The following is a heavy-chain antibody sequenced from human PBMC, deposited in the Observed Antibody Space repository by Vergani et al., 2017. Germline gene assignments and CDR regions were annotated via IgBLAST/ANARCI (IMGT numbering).Heavy chain of an antibody. D-gene: IGHD3-3*01. J-gene: IGHJ6*02. V-gene: IGHV3-21*01. CDR3: AGGRNDFWSGYRSEGMDV. CDR2: ISSSSSYI. Sequence: EVQLVESGGGLVKPGGSLRLSCAASGFTFSSYSMNWVRQAPGKGLEWVSSISSSSSYIYYADSVKGRFTISRDNAKNSLYLQMNSLRAEDTAVYYCAGGRNDFWSGYRSEGMDVWGQGTTVTVSS. CDR1: GFTFSSYS.